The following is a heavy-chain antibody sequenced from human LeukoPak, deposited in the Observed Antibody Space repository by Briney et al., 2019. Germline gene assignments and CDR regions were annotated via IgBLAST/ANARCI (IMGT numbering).Heavy chain of an antibody. CDR2: IYYSGST. CDR3: ARHTFGDYNNWFDP. V-gene: IGHV4-59*08. D-gene: IGHD4-17*01. CDR1: GGSISNYY. Sequence: PSETLSLTCTVSGGSISNYYWSWIRHPPGKALEWIGYIYYSGSTNYNPSLKSRVTISVDTSKNQFSLKLRSVTAADTAVYYCARHTFGDYNNWFDPWGQGTLVTVSS. J-gene: IGHJ5*02.